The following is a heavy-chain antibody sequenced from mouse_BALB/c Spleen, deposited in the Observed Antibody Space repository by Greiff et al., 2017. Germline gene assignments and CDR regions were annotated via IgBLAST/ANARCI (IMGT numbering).Heavy chain of an antibody. D-gene: IGHD4-1*01. CDR3: TSGNWDNYAMDY. CDR1: GYTFTDYE. V-gene: IGHV1-15*01. J-gene: IGHJ4*01. Sequence: SGAELVRPGASVTLSCKASGYTFTDYEMHWVKQTPVHGLEWIGAIDPETGGTAYNQKFKGKATLTADKSSSTAYMELRSLTSEDSAVYYCTSGNWDNYAMDYWGQGTSVTVSS. CDR2: IDPETGGT.